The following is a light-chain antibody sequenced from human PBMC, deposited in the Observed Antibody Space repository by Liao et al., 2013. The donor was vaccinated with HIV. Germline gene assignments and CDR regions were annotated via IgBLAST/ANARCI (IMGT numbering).Light chain of an antibody. CDR3: QTWGSSTAV. V-gene: IGLV3-21*01. CDR2: YDN. CDR1: NIGSNS. Sequence: SYVLTQPPSVSVAPGKTATITYGGNNIGSNSVHWYQQKPGQAPVLVIYYDNDRPSGIPERFSGSNSGNTATLTISETQPMDEADYYCQTWGSSTAVFGGGTKLTVL. J-gene: IGLJ2*01.